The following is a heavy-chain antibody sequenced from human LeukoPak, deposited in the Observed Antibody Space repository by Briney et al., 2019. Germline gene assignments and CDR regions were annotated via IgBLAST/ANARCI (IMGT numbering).Heavy chain of an antibody. J-gene: IGHJ5*02. D-gene: IGHD3-3*01. V-gene: IGHV4-4*02. CDR2: IYHSGST. CDR1: GGSISSSNW. CDR3: ASNSYYDFWSGYYARTRPRWFDP. Sequence: MASGTLSLTCAVSGGSISSSNWWSWVRQPPGKGLEWIGEIYHSGSTNYNPSLKSRVTISVDKSKNQFSLKLSSVTAADTAVYYCASNSYYDFWSGYYARTRPRWFDPWGQGTLVTVSS.